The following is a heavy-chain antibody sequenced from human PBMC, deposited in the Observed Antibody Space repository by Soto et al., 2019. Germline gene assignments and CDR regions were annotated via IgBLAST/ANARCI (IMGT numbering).Heavy chain of an antibody. D-gene: IGHD1-7*01. J-gene: IGHJ4*02. CDR3: ARDKTTGLFDY. V-gene: IGHV4-39*07. Sequence: SETLSLTCTVSGGSITSSSYYWGWIRQPPGQGLEWIGTINYSGSTQYNPSLKSRVTVSLDTSKNQFSLKLTSVTAADTAVYYCARDKTTGLFDYWGQGTLVTVSS. CDR1: GGSITSSSYY. CDR2: INYSGST.